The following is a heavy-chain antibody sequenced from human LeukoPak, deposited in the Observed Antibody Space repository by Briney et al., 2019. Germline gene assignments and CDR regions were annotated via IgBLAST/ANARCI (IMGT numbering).Heavy chain of an antibody. Sequence: ASVKVSCKASGYTFTGYYMHWVRQAPGQGLEWMGWINPNSGGTNYAQKFQGRVTMTRDTSISTAYMELSRLRSDDTAVYYCARDVRYSSGWGHWAHNWFDPWGQGTLVTVSS. CDR2: INPNSGGT. J-gene: IGHJ5*02. CDR1: GYTFTGYY. D-gene: IGHD6-25*01. V-gene: IGHV1-2*02. CDR3: ARDVRYSSGWGHWAHNWFDP.